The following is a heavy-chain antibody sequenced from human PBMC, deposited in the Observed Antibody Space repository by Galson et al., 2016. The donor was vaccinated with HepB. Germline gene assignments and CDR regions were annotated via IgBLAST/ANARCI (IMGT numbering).Heavy chain of an antibody. CDR2: INAYNGNT. CDR3: ARDQRVGGVLGINWFDP. Sequence: SVKVSCKASGYTFTSYGISWVRQAPGQGLEWMGWINAYNGNTNYAQKLQGRVTMTTDTSTSTAYMELRSLRSDDTAVYYCARDQRVGGVLGINWFDPWGQGTLVTVSS. CDR1: GYTFTSYG. D-gene: IGHD3-16*01. J-gene: IGHJ5*02. V-gene: IGHV1-18*04.